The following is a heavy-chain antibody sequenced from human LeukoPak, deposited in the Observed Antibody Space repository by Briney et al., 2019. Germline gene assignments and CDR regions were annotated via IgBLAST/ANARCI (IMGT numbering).Heavy chain of an antibody. Sequence: GASVKVSCKASGYTFTTYSIHWVRQAPGQRLEWMGWINAGNGYIKYPQKFQGRVTTTSDTSASTAYMELSSLKSEDTAVYYCARGTYSGYDFGYWGQGTLVTVSS. CDR3: ARGTYSGYDFGY. CDR1: GYTFTTYS. D-gene: IGHD5-12*01. J-gene: IGHJ4*02. V-gene: IGHV1-3*01. CDR2: INAGNGYI.